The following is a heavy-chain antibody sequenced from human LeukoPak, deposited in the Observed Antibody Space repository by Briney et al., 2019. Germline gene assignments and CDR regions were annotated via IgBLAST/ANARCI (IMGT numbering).Heavy chain of an antibody. V-gene: IGHV1-69*13. CDR2: IIPIFGTA. CDR3: ARVGGPNYDFWSGYIRGHENYYYYYYMDV. D-gene: IGHD3-3*01. Sequence: SVKVSCKASGGTFSSYAISWVRQAPGQGLEWMGGIIPIFGTANYAQKFQGRVTITADESTSTAYMGLSSLRSEDTAVYYCARVGGPNYDFWSGYIRGHENYYYYYYMDVWGKGTTVTVSS. J-gene: IGHJ6*03. CDR1: GGTFSSYA.